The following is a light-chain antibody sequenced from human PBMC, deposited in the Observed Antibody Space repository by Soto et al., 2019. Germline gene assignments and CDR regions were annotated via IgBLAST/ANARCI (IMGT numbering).Light chain of an antibody. CDR1: SSDVGDYNS. CDR3: SSYTSSSPLVL. Sequence: QSALTQPASVSGSPGQSITISCTGSSSDVGDYNSVSWYQQHPGKAPKLMIYDVTDRPSGVSDRFSGSKSGNTASLTISGLDAEDEAYYYCSSYTSSSPLVLFGGGTKLTVL. V-gene: IGLV2-14*01. J-gene: IGLJ2*01. CDR2: DVT.